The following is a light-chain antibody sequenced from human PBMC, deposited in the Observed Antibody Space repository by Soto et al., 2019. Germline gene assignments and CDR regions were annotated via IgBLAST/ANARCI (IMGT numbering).Light chain of an antibody. J-gene: IGLJ2*01. Sequence: QSALTHSPSTSGTPGQRVTISCSGSSSNIGGNLVNWYQQIPGTAPKILIYNNNQRPSGVPDRFSGSKSGTSASLAISGLQSEDEADYYCAVWDDSLNGVLFGGGTKLTVL. V-gene: IGLV1-44*01. CDR2: NNN. CDR1: SSNIGGNL. CDR3: AVWDDSLNGVL.